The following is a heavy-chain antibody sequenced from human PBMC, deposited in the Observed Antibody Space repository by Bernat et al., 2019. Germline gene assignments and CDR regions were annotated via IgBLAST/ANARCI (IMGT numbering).Heavy chain of an antibody. CDR1: GFTFSGSA. V-gene: IGHV3-73*02. CDR3: TRGYCTGTICYGLDY. Sequence: EVQLVESGGGLVQPGGSLKLSCAASGFTFSGSAMHWFRQASGKGLEWFGRIRGRANSYATAYGASVKGRFTISRDDSKSTAYLQLNSLKTEDTAVYYCTRGYCTGTICYGLDYWGQGTLVTVSS. CDR2: IRGRANSYAT. D-gene: IGHD2-2*01. J-gene: IGHJ4*02.